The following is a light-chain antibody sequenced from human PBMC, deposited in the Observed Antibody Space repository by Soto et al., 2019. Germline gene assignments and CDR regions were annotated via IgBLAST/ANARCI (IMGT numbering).Light chain of an antibody. CDR2: SHI. CDR1: SSNIGSNT. V-gene: IGLV1-44*01. J-gene: IGLJ1*01. Sequence: QSVLTQPPSASGTPGQRVTISCSGSSSNIGSNTVNWYQQLPGTAPKLLIYSHIQRPSGVPDRFSVSKSDTSASLAISGLQSEDEADYYCATWHDSLDGYVFGPGTKLTVL. CDR3: ATWHDSLDGYV.